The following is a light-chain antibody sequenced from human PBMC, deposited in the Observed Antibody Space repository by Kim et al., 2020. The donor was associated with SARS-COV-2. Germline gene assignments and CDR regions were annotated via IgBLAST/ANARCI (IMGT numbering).Light chain of an antibody. J-gene: IGLJ3*02. CDR1: SSNIGAGYD. CDR2: GNS. V-gene: IGLV1-40*01. CDR3: QSYDSSSLWV. Sequence: GQRGTIACTGSSSNIGAGYDVHWYQQLPGTAPKLLIYGNSNRPSGVPDRFSGSKSGTSASLAITGLQAEDEADYYCQSYDSSSLWVFGGGTQLTVL.